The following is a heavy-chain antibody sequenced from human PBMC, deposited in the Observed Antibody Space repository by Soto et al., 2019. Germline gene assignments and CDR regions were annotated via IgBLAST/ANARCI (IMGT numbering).Heavy chain of an antibody. CDR2: ISAYNGNT. Sequence: ASVKVSCKSSGYTSTSYGISWVRQAPGQGLESMGWISAYNGNTNYAQKLQGRVTMTTDTSTSTAYMELRSLRSDDTAVYYCARGSRMIARPLGDYWGQGTLVTVSS. J-gene: IGHJ4*02. V-gene: IGHV1-18*04. CDR3: ARGSRMIARPLGDY. CDR1: GYTSTSYG. D-gene: IGHD3-22*01.